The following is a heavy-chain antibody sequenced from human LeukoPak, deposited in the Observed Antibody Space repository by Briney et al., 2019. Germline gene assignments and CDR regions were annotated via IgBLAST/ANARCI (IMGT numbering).Heavy chain of an antibody. D-gene: IGHD3-10*01. V-gene: IGHV4-38-2*02. CDR1: GYSISSGYY. CDR3: ARDLKSEYYFDY. CDR2: IYHSGST. J-gene: IGHJ4*02. Sequence: PSETLSLTFTVSGYSISSGYYWGWIRQPPGKGLEWIGSIYHSGSTYYSPSLKSPVTISVDTSKNQFSLKLSSVTAADTAVYYCARDLKSEYYFDYWGQGTLVTVSS.